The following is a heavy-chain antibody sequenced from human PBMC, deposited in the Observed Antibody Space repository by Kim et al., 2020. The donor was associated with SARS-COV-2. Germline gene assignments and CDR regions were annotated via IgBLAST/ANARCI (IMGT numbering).Heavy chain of an antibody. CDR1: GFTFSSYG. V-gene: IGHV3-30*12. Sequence: GGSLRLSCAASGFTFSSYGMHWVRQAPGKGLEWVAVISYDGSNKYYADSVKGRFTISRDNSKNTLYLQMNSLRAEDTAVYYCARDNLRWRDSGSYSDAFDIWGQGTMVTVSS. CDR3: ARDNLRWRDSGSYSDAFDI. J-gene: IGHJ3*02. CDR2: ISYDGSNK. D-gene: IGHD1-26*01.